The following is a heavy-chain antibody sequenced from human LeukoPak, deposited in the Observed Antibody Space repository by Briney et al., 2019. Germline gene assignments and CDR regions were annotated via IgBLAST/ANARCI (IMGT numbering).Heavy chain of an antibody. D-gene: IGHD3-9*01. Sequence: PSETLSLTCTVSGGSISSYYWSWIRQPPGKGLEWIGYIYYSGSTNYNPSLKSRVTISVDTSKNQFSLKLSSVTAADTAVYYCARESPRSHYDILTGYYYNWFDPWGQGTLVTVSS. CDR3: ARESPRSHYDILTGYYYNWFDP. J-gene: IGHJ5*02. CDR1: GGSISSYY. V-gene: IGHV4-59*01. CDR2: IYYSGST.